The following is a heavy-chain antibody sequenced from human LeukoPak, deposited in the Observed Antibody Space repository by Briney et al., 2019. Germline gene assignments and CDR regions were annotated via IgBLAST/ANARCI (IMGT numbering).Heavy chain of an antibody. Sequence: PGGSLRLSCAASGSTFISNGMHWFRQAPAKGREWVAVIWYDGSNKYYADSVKGRFTISRDNSKNTLYLQMNSLRAEDTAVYYCAKDDSSGYYSTFDYWGQGTLVTVSS. J-gene: IGHJ4*02. CDR1: GSTFISNG. CDR3: AKDDSSGYYSTFDY. V-gene: IGHV3-33*06. D-gene: IGHD3-22*01. CDR2: IWYDGSNK.